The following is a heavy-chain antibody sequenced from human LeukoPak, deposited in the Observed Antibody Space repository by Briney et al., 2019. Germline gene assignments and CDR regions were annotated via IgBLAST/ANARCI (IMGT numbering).Heavy chain of an antibody. J-gene: IGHJ4*02. CDR2: ISSSGYTI. V-gene: IGHV3-48*02. D-gene: IGHD2-21*02. Sequence: GGSLRLSCAASGFTFSSYPMNWVRQAPGKGLEWLSYISSSGYTIYYADSVKGRFSISRDNAKNSLFLQMNSLRDEDTAVYYCARDATRGGDNDYWGQGTRVIVSS. CDR3: ARDATRGGDNDY. CDR1: GFTFSSYP.